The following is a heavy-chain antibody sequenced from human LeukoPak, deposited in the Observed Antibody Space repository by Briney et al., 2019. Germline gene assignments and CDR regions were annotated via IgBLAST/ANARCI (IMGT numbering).Heavy chain of an antibody. V-gene: IGHV4-4*07. Sequence: SETLSLTCTVSGGSINNYWSWIRQPAGKGLEWIGRIYTSGSTHYNPSLKSRVTMSVDTSKNQFSLKLSSVTAADTAVYYCARGLRQLVRSWHYWGQGTLVTVSS. CDR3: ARGLRQLVRSWHY. J-gene: IGHJ4*02. D-gene: IGHD6-6*01. CDR1: GGSINNY. CDR2: IYTSGST.